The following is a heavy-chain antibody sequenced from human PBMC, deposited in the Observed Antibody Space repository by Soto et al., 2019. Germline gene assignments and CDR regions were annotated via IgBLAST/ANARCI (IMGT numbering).Heavy chain of an antibody. CDR1: GGSISSGGYS. J-gene: IGHJ6*02. V-gene: IGHV4-30-2*01. CDR2: IYHSGST. CDR3: ARDRAHGMEV. Sequence: SETLSLTCAVSGGSISSGGYSWSWIRQPPGKGLEWIGYIYHSGSTYYNPSLKSRVTISVDRSKNQFSLKLSSVTAADTAVYYCARDRAHGMEVWGQGTTVTVSS.